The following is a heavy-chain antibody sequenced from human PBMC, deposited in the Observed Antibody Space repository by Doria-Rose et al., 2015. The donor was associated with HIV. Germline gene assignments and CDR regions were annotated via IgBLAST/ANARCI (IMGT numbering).Heavy chain of an antibody. CDR2: IFSDDER. CDR3: ARIKSSRWYHKYYFDF. Sequence: GPVLVKPTETLALTCTVSGVSLSSPGMGVSWIRQPPGKALEWLANIFSDDERSYKTSLKSRLTISRGTSKSQVVLTMTDMDPVDTATYYCARIKSSRWYHKYYFDFWGQGTLVIVST. D-gene: IGHD6-13*01. J-gene: IGHJ4*02. V-gene: IGHV2-26*01. CDR1: GVSLSSPGMG.